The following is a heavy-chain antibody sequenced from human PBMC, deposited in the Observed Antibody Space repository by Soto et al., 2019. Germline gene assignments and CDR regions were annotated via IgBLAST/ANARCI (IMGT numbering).Heavy chain of an antibody. Sequence: EVQLVESGGGLVKPGGSLRLSCAASGFTFSSYSMNWVRQAPGKGLEWVSSISSSSSYIYYADSVKGRFTISRDNAQNSLYLQMNSLRAEDTAVYYCASSLSTYYFDCWGQGTLVTVSS. V-gene: IGHV3-21*01. CDR2: ISSSSSYI. CDR1: GFTFSSYS. J-gene: IGHJ4*02. CDR3: ASSLSTYYFDC.